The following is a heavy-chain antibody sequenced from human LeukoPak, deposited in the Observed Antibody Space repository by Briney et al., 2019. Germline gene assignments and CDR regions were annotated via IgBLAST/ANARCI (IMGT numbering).Heavy chain of an antibody. CDR3: AKTTTGYSSGRYPGWPADY. V-gene: IGHV3-23*01. J-gene: IGHJ4*02. Sequence: GGSLRLSCAASGFTFNTYAMYWVRQAPGKGLEWVSGIFGSGGSAHYADSAKGRFTISRDNSKNTVYLQMNSLRAEDTAVYYCAKTTTGYSSGRYPGWPADYWGQGALVTVSS. CDR1: GFTFNTYA. D-gene: IGHD6-19*01. CDR2: IFGSGGSA.